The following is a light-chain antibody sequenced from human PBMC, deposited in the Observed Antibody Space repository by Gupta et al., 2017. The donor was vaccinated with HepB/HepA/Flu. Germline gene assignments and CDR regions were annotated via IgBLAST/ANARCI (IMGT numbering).Light chain of an antibody. CDR2: GNN. J-gene: IGLJ2*01. Sequence: QSVLTQPPSVSGAPGQNITISCTWRRSNIGAGYDVHWYQQLPGTAPKLLIYGNNNRPSGVPDRFSGSESGTSASLAITGLLAEDEADYYCQSYDSSLSGLVFGGGTKLTV. V-gene: IGLV1-40*01. CDR3: QSYDSSLSGLV. CDR1: RSNIGAGYD.